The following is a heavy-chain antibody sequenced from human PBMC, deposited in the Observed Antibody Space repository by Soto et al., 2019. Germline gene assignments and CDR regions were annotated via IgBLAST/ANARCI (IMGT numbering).Heavy chain of an antibody. CDR2: IIPILGIA. V-gene: IGHV1-69*04. Sequence: SVKVSCKASGGTFSSYAINWVRQAPGQGLEWMGRIIPILGIANYAQKFQGRVTITADKSTSTAYMELSSLRSEDTAVYYCARSLIAAAGTGWFDPWGQGTLVTVSS. CDR3: ARSLIAAAGTGWFDP. D-gene: IGHD6-13*01. J-gene: IGHJ5*02. CDR1: GGTFSSYA.